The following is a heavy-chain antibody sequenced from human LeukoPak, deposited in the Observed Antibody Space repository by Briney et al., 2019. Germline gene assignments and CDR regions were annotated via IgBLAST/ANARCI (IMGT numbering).Heavy chain of an antibody. V-gene: IGHV4-34*01. CDR2: INHSGST. Sequence: SETLSLTCAVYGGSFSGYYWSWIRQPPGKGLEWIGEINHSGSTNYNPSLKSRVTISVDTSKNQFSLKLSSVTAADTAVYYCARRNGGFDYWGQGTLVTVSS. D-gene: IGHD1-1*01. CDR3: ARRNGGFDY. CDR1: GGSFSGYY. J-gene: IGHJ4*02.